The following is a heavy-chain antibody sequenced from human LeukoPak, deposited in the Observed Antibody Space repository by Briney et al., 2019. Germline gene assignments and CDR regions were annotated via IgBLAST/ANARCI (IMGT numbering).Heavy chain of an antibody. D-gene: IGHD3-22*01. CDR3: AREAYDSSRYYSAADY. Sequence: PGGSLRLSCAASGFTFSSYEMNWVRQAPGKGLEWVSYISSSGSTIYYADSVKGRFTISRDSAKNSLYLQMNSLRAEDTAVYYCAREAYDSSRYYSAADYWGQGTLVTVSS. CDR2: ISSSGSTI. V-gene: IGHV3-48*03. CDR1: GFTFSSYE. J-gene: IGHJ4*02.